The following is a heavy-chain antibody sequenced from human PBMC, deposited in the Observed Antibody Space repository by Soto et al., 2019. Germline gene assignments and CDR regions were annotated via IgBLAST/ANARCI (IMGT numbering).Heavy chain of an antibody. J-gene: IGHJ6*03. CDR1: GGSISSYY. CDR2: IYYSGST. CDR3: AGYRWSYMDV. V-gene: IGHV4-59*08. D-gene: IGHD2-2*03. Sequence: SETLSLTCTVSGGSISSYYWSWIRQPPGKGLEWIGYIYYSGSTNYNPSLKSRVTISVDTSKNQFSLKLSSVTAADTAVYYCAGYRWSYMDVWGKGTTVTVSS.